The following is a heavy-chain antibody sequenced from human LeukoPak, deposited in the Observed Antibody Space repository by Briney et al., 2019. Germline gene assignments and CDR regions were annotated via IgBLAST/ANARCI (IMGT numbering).Heavy chain of an antibody. J-gene: IGHJ1*01. CDR3: ARVSGPGMNEYFHL. V-gene: IGHV3-74*03. Sequence: GGSLRLSCVASGFTFSGAWMHWVRQAPGKGLVWVSRINNDGTTTMYADSVKGRFTLSRDNAKNTLYLQMNSLRAEDTAVYYCARVSGPGMNEYFHLWGQGTLVTVSS. D-gene: IGHD3-10*01. CDR1: GFTFSGAW. CDR2: INNDGTTT.